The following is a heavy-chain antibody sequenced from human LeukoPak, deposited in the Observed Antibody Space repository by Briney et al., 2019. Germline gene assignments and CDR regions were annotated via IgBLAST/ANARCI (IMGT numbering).Heavy chain of an antibody. J-gene: IGHJ5*02. CDR3: ARPVTVIRGVGWFDP. D-gene: IGHD3-10*01. CDR1: GSSISNSNHY. V-gene: IGHV4-39*01. Sequence: SETLSLTCTVSGSSISNSNHYWGWIRQPPGKGLEWIGSISSSGSTYYNPSHKSRVTISVDMSKNQFSLKLTSVTAADTAVYVCARPVTVIRGVGWFDPWGQGTLVTVSS. CDR2: ISSSGST.